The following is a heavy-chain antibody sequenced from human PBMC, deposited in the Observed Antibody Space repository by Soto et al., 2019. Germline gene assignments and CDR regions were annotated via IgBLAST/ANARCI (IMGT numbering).Heavy chain of an antibody. D-gene: IGHD1-26*01. CDR2: IISAGTVT. CDR3: ASAMTSVGATTKGVY. V-gene: IGHV3-74*01. J-gene: IGHJ4*02. CDR1: GFTFSTYW. Sequence: EVQLVESGGGLVQPGGSLRLSCAASGFTFSTYWMHWVRQAPGKGAVWVLRIISAGTVTDYAGSVKGRFTMSRDNGRNTLYLRMNSLRAEDTVVYYCASAMTSVGATTKGVYCGQGTLVTVSS.